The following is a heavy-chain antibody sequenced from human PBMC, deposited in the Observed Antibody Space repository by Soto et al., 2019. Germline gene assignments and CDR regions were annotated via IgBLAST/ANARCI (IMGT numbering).Heavy chain of an antibody. CDR2: MYSTGTR. V-gene: IGHV3-53*01. Sequence: EVQLVESGGALIQPGGSLRLSCAVSGFSVSGSYMSWVRQAPGKGLEWVSGMYSTGTRKYAASVRGRFTISRDSYNDTLFLQITNLGADDTAVYYCARSDYSTSSYYYALDAWGRGTAVTVSS. CDR3: ARSDYSTSSYYYALDA. J-gene: IGHJ6*02. D-gene: IGHD6-6*01. CDR1: GFSVSGSY.